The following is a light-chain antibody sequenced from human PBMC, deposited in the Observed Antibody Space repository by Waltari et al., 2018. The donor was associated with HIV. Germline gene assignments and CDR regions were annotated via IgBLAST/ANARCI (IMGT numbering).Light chain of an antibody. J-gene: IGKJ4*01. Sequence: EIVLTQSPGTLSLSPGERATLSCRASQSVNPYLGWSQQKPGQPPRLLIYDVSKRATGIPARCSGSVSGTDFSLTISNLKPEDSAVYYCQHRVSWPATFGGGTKVQIK. CDR2: DVS. CDR3: QHRVSWPAT. V-gene: IGKV3-11*01. CDR1: QSVNPY.